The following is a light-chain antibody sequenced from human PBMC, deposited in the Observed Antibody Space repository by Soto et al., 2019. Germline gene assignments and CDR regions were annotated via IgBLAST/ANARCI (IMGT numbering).Light chain of an antibody. Sequence: EIVITQSPATLSVSPGGRATLSCRASQSISDTLAWYQQKPGQAPRLLIYGASTRAPGFPARFSGSGSGTDFTLTISGLQSEDFAVYYCQQYNNWPSTFGQGTKV. V-gene: IGKV3-15*01. J-gene: IGKJ1*01. CDR2: GAS. CDR1: QSISDT. CDR3: QQYNNWPST.